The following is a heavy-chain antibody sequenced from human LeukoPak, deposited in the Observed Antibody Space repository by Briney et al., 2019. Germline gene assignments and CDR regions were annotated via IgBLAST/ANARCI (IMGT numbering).Heavy chain of an antibody. CDR2: INPNSGGT. CDR1: GYTFSGYY. V-gene: IGHV1-2*02. D-gene: IGHD3-22*01. CDR3: SVAITMIVVANDAFDI. J-gene: IGHJ3*02. Sequence: ASVKVSCKAPGYTFSGYYMHWVRQAPGQGLEWMGWINPNSGGTNYAQKFQGRVTMTRDTSISTAYMELSRLRSDDTAVYYCSVAITMIVVANDAFDIWGQGTMVTVSS.